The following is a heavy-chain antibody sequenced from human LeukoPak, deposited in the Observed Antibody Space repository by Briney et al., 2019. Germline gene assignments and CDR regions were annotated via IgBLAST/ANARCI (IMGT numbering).Heavy chain of an antibody. D-gene: IGHD5-18*01. J-gene: IGHJ4*02. Sequence: SETLSPTCTVSGASISSGGYYWSWIRQHPGKGLECIGYIYYSGSTYYNPSLKSRITISVDTSKNQFSLKLSSVTAADTAVYYCARGVDTAMVAYFDYWGQGTLVTVSS. CDR1: GASISSGGYY. V-gene: IGHV4-31*03. CDR3: ARGVDTAMVAYFDY. CDR2: IYYSGST.